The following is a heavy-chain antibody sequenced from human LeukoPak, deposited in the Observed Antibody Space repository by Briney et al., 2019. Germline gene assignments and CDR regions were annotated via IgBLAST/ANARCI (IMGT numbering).Heavy chain of an antibody. J-gene: IGHJ4*02. D-gene: IGHD2-2*02. Sequence: GASVKVSCKASGYTFTSYDINWVRQATGQGLEWMGWMNPNSGNTGYAQKFQGRVTITRDTSISTAYMELSGLRSEETAVYFCVRDCSRTSCYTRFDYWGQGTLVTVSP. CDR3: VRDCSRTSCYTRFDY. CDR2: MNPNSGNT. CDR1: GYTFTSYD. V-gene: IGHV1-8*01.